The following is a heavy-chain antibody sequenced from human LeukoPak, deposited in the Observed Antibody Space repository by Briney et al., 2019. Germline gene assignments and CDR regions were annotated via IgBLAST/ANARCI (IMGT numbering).Heavy chain of an antibody. CDR3: ARESGWYSAFNY. V-gene: IGHV1-18*01. Sequence: GSVKVSCKASGYTFTSYVISWVRQAPGQGVEWMGWISAYNGNTNYAQKLQGRVTMTTDTSTSTAYMELRSLRSDDTAVYYCARESGWYSAFNYWGQGTLVTVSS. J-gene: IGHJ4*02. CDR1: GYTFTSYV. D-gene: IGHD6-19*01. CDR2: ISAYNGNT.